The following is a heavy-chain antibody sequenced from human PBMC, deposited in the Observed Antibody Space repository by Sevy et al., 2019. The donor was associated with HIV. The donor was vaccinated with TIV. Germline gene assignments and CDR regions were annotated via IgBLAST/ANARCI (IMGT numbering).Heavy chain of an antibody. CDR3: AREGCTRXHDY. V-gene: IGHV3-23*01. CDR2: LSFGCGKI. Sequence: GGSLRLSCAVSGFXFNIYSMSWVRQAPGKGLEWVSTLSFGCGKINYADSVKGRFIISRDDSKNTLYLQMNSLRAEDTAVYFCAREGCTRXHDYWGQGTLVTVSS. J-gene: IGHJ4*02. D-gene: IGHD2-8*01. CDR1: GFXFNIYS.